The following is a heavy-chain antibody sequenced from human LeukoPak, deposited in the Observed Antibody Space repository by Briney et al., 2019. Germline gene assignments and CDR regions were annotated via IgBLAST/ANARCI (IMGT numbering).Heavy chain of an antibody. CDR3: ARGPYCSSTSCTENWFDP. J-gene: IGHJ5*02. Sequence: SETLSLTCAVYGGSVSGYYWSWIRQPPGKGLEWIGEINHSGSTNYNPSLKSRVTISVDTSKNQFSLKLSSVTAADTAVYYCARGPYCSSTSCTENWFDPWDQGTLVTVSS. CDR1: GGSVSGYY. V-gene: IGHV4-34*01. CDR2: INHSGST. D-gene: IGHD2-2*01.